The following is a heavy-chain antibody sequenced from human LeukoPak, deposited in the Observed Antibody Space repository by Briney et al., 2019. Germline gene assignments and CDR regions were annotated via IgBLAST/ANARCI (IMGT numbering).Heavy chain of an antibody. Sequence: GGSLRLSCAASGFTFSSYWMHWVRQAPGKGLVWVSRINSDGSSTSYADSVKGRFTISRDNAKNTLYLQMNSLRAEDTAVYYCARSYYYGSGSLSMYMDVWGKGTTVTISS. CDR2: INSDGSST. CDR1: GFTFSSYW. V-gene: IGHV3-74*01. J-gene: IGHJ6*03. D-gene: IGHD3-10*01. CDR3: ARSYYYGSGSLSMYMDV.